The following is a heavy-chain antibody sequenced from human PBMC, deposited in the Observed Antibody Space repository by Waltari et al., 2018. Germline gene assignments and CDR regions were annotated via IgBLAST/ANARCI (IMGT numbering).Heavy chain of an antibody. CDR3: ASSKWLRLGYFDY. J-gene: IGHJ4*02. D-gene: IGHD5-12*01. CDR1: GFTFDDYA. CDR2: ISWNSGSI. V-gene: IGHV3-9*03. Sequence: EVQLVESGGGLVQPGRSLRLSCAASGFTFDDYAMHWVRQAPGKGLEWVSGISWNSGSIGYADSVKGRFTISRDNAKNSLYLQMNSLRAEDMALYYCASSKWLRLGYFDYWGQGTLVTVSS.